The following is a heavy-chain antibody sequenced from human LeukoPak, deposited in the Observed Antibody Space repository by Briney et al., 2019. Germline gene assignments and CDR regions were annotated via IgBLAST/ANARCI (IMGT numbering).Heavy chain of an antibody. CDR3: ARDYTSGLVAADWYFDL. CDR1: GGSISSYY. J-gene: IGHJ2*01. V-gene: IGHV4-59*12. CDR2: IYYSGST. Sequence: SETLSLTCTVSGGSISSYYWSWIRQPPGKGLEWIGYIYYSGSTNYNPSLKSRVTISVDTSKNQFSLKLSSVTAADTAVYYCARDYTSGLVAADWYFDLWGRGTLVTVSS. D-gene: IGHD2-2*01.